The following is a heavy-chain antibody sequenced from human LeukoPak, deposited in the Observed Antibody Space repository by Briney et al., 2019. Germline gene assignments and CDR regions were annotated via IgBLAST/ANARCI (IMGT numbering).Heavy chain of an antibody. Sequence: GGSLRLSCAASGFTFSSYSMNWVRQAPGKGLEWVSSIGSSSSYIYYADSVKGRFTISRDSAKNSLYLQMNSLRAEDTAVYYCARDGAAKSLPFFDYWGQGTLVTVSS. V-gene: IGHV3-21*01. J-gene: IGHJ4*02. CDR1: GFTFSSYS. D-gene: IGHD6-13*01. CDR2: IGSSSSYI. CDR3: ARDGAAKSLPFFDY.